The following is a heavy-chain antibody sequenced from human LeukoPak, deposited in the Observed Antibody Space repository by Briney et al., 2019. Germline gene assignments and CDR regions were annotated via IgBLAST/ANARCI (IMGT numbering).Heavy chain of an antibody. J-gene: IGHJ4*02. CDR2: IYYSGST. CDR1: GGSISSYY. Sequence: SETLSLTCTVSGGSISSYYWSWIRQPPGKGLEWIGYIYYSGSTNYNPSLKSRVTISVDTSKNQFSLKLSSVTAADTAVYYCARSGAITIFGVVTYFDYWGQGTLVTVSS. V-gene: IGHV4-59*01. CDR3: ARSGAITIFGVVTYFDY. D-gene: IGHD3-3*01.